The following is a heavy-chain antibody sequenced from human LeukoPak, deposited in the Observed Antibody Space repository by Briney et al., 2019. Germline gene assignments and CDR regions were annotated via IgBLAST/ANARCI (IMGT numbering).Heavy chain of an antibody. Sequence: SETLSLTCTLSGGSISTYYWSWVRQPPGKGLEWIGSIYYSGSTYYNPSLKSRVTISVDTSKNQFSLKLSSVTAADTAVYYCARAVTSSSSWYKWVNWFDPWGQGTLVTVSS. J-gene: IGHJ5*02. CDR3: ARAVTSSSSWYKWVNWFDP. CDR2: IYYSGST. D-gene: IGHD6-13*01. CDR1: GGSISTYY. V-gene: IGHV4-59*12.